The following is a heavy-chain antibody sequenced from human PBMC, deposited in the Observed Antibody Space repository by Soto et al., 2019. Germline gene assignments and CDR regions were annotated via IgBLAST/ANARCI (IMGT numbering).Heavy chain of an antibody. CDR3: ARGLSAATVVTCYFDY. V-gene: IGHV4-31*03. D-gene: IGHD4-17*01. CDR2: IYSSGNT. Sequence: QVHLQESGPGLVTPSQTLSLTCTVSGDSISRSDYYWSWIRQPPGKGLEWIGSIYSSGNTYYNPSLKSRLTISVDTSKNQFSLKLNSVTAADTALYYCARGLSAATVVTCYFDYWGQGTLVTGSS. J-gene: IGHJ4*02. CDR1: GDSISRSDYY.